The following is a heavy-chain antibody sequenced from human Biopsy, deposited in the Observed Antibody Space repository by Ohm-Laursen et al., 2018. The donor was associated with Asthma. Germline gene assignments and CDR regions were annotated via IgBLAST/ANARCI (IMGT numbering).Heavy chain of an antibody. J-gene: IGHJ5*02. CDR2: INAGNGNT. Sequence: AASVKVSCNASGYTFTNYAIHWVRQAPGQRPEWMGWINAGNGNTKYSQKFQGRVTITRDTSATTAYMELSSLRSEDTAVYYCARVRKDYYDSSGLSGGWFDPWGQGTLVTVSS. CDR3: ARVRKDYYDSSGLSGGWFDP. CDR1: GYTFTNYA. V-gene: IGHV1-3*01. D-gene: IGHD3-22*01.